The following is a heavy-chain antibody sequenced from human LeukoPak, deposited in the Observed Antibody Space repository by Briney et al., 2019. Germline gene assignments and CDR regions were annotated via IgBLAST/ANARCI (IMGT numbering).Heavy chain of an antibody. V-gene: IGHV3-30*04. CDR3: ARDLSSSWSFDY. CDR2: ISYDGSNK. Sequence: GGSLRLSCAASGFTFSSCAMHWVRQAPGKGLEWVAVISYDGSNKYYADSVKGRFTISRDNSKNTLYLQMNSLRAEDTAVYYCARDLSSSWSFDYWGQGTLVTVSS. CDR1: GFTFSSCA. J-gene: IGHJ4*02. D-gene: IGHD6-13*01.